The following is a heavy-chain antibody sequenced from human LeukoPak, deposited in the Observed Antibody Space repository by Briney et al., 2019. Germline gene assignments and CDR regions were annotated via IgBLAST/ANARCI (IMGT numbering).Heavy chain of an antibody. CDR3: ARDNRGERTPGWGYGGFDI. CDR1: GYTFAKFY. J-gene: IGHJ3*02. CDR2: INPSGGTT. V-gene: IGHV1-46*01. D-gene: IGHD3-16*01. Sequence: ASVKVSCKASGYTFAKFYIHWVRQAPGQGLEWMGIINPSGGTTSYAQKFQGRVSMTRDTSTSTVYMELSSLRSEDTAVYYCARDNRGERTPGWGYGGFDIWGRGTMVSVSS.